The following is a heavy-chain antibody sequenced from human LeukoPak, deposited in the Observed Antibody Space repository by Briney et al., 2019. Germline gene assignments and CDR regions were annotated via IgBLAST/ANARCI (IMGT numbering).Heavy chain of an antibody. CDR2: IHYSGNT. CDR1: GGSISSSSHH. D-gene: IGHD3-3*01. Sequence: SETLSLTCTVSGGSISSSSHHWAWIRLPAGKGLEWIGSIHYSGNTFYHPSLKSRVTISLDTSTNQFSLKMSSVTAADTAVYYCASKAPIFGVVGYMDVWGKGTTVTVSS. V-gene: IGHV4-39*07. J-gene: IGHJ6*03. CDR3: ASKAPIFGVVGYMDV.